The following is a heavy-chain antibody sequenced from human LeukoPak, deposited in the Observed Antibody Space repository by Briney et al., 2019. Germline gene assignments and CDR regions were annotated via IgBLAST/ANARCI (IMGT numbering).Heavy chain of an antibody. Sequence: GASVKVSCKASGYTFTSYGISWVRQAPGQGLEWMGWISAYNGNTNYAQKLQGRVTMTTDTSTSTAYMELRSLRSDDTAVYYCARGPLDYDYVWGSYRLRGYFDYWGQGTLVTVSS. D-gene: IGHD3-16*02. J-gene: IGHJ4*02. CDR3: ARGPLDYDYVWGSYRLRGYFDY. CDR1: GYTFTSYG. CDR2: ISAYNGNT. V-gene: IGHV1-18*01.